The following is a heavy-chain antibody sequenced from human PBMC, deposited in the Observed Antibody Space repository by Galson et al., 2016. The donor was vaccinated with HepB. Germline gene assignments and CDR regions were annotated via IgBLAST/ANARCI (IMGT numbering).Heavy chain of an antibody. CDR3: ARQTITAAGDY. CDR2: IYYSGRT. Sequence: SETLSLTCSVSGASVSSNSFYWAWIRQPPGKVLEWIGSIYYSGRTYNNPSLKSRVTMSVDTSKNYFSLKLTSVTAADTAVYYCARQTITAAGDYWGQGTLVTVSS. J-gene: IGHJ4*02. V-gene: IGHV4-39*01. CDR1: GASVSSNSFY. D-gene: IGHD6-13*01.